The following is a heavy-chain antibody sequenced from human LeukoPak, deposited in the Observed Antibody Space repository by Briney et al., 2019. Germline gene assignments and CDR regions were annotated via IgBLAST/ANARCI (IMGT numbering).Heavy chain of an antibody. V-gene: IGHV1-8*03. CDR1: GYTFTSYD. CDR3: ARGLHSSHDYSNWAPVDY. Sequence: ASVKVSCKASGYTFTSYDINWVRQATGQGLEWMGWMNPNSGNTGYAQKFQGRVTITRNTSISTAYMELSSLRSEDTAVYYCARGLHSSHDYSNWAPVDYWGQGTLVTVSS. D-gene: IGHD4-11*01. CDR2: MNPNSGNT. J-gene: IGHJ4*02.